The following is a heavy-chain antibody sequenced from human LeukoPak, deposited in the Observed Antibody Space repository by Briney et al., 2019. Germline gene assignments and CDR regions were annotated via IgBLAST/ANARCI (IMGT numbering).Heavy chain of an antibody. CDR3: ATLGAARQQVYFDY. Sequence: SETLSLTCTVSGGSISNDYWSWLRQPPGKGLEWIGYVYYSGSTNYNPSLNSRVTISVDTSKNQFCLKLSCVTAAGTAVYYCATLGAARQQVYFDYWGQGTLVTVSS. J-gene: IGHJ4*02. V-gene: IGHV4-59*01. CDR1: GGSISNDY. CDR2: VYYSGST. D-gene: IGHD6-6*01.